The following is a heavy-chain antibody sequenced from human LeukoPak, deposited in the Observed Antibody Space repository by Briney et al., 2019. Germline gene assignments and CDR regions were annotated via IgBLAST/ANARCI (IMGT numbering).Heavy chain of an antibody. CDR2: ISGSGGYT. CDR1: GFTVSSNY. D-gene: IGHD3-10*01. CDR3: AKGLPSGSYYSFGD. V-gene: IGHV3-23*01. Sequence: QPGGSLRLSCAASGFTVSSNYMSWVRQAPGKGLEWVSGISGSGGYTYYADSVKGRFTISRDNSKNTLYLQMNGLGPEDTAVYYCAKGLPSGSYYSFGDWGQGTLVTVSS. J-gene: IGHJ4*02.